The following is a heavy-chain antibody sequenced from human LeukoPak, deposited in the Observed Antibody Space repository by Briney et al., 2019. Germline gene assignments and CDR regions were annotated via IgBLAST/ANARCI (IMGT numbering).Heavy chain of an antibody. D-gene: IGHD2/OR15-2a*01. J-gene: IGHJ5*02. V-gene: IGHV5-51*01. CDR1: EYDFANYW. CDR2: VYPAGSII. CDR3: ARRRYFDTYLDP. Sequence: GESLKISCKGPEYDFANYWIGWVRQMPGRGLEWMGIVYPAGSIIHYSPSFQGQVTISVDRSVSTAYLQWTSLKASDSAMYFCARRRYFDTYLDPWGQGTLVTVSS.